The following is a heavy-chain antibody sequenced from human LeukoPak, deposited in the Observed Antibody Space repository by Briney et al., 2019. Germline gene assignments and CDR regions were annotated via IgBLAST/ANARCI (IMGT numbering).Heavy chain of an antibody. Sequence: PGGSLRLSCAASGFTFSSYSMNWVRQAPGKGLEWVSYISSSSSTTYYADSVEGRCTISRDNAKKSLYLQMNSLRDEDTAVYYCARVVVGATSHWFDPWGREPWSPSPQ. J-gene: IGHJ5*02. CDR2: ISSSSSTT. CDR3: ARVVVGATSHWFDP. CDR1: GFTFSSYS. V-gene: IGHV3-48*02. D-gene: IGHD1-26*01.